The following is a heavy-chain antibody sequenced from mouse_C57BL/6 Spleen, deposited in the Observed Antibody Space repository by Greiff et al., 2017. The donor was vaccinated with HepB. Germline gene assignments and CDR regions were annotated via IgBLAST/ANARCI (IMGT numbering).Heavy chain of an antibody. V-gene: IGHV5-17*01. J-gene: IGHJ4*01. CDR3: ARRDRRYAMDY. CDR2: ISSGSSTI. CDR1: GFTFSDYG. Sequence: DVHLVESGGGLVKPGGSLKLSCAASGFTFSDYGMHWVRQAPEKGLEWVAYISSGSSTIYYADTVKGRFTISRDNAKNTLFLQMTSLRSEDTAMYYCARRDRRYAMDYWGQGTSVTVSS.